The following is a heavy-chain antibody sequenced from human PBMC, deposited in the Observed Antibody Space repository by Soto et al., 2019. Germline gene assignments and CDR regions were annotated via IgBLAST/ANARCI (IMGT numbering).Heavy chain of an antibody. V-gene: IGHV3-23*01. J-gene: IGHJ4*02. CDR1: GFSFSDYA. D-gene: IGHD6-13*01. Sequence: GGSLRLSCAASGFSFSDYAMTWVRQAPGKGLEWVSVISESGGSTHYADSVRGRFTISRDNSENTLYLRMNSLRDDDTAVYFCAKRSTYSTGWYSPIFDYWGQGSLVTVSS. CDR3: AKRSTYSTGWYSPIFDY. CDR2: ISESGGST.